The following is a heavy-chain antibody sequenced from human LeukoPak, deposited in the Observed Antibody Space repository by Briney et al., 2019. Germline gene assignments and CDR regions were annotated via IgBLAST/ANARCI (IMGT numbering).Heavy chain of an antibody. Sequence: ASVRVSRKVSGYTFTSYFMHWVRQAPGQGLDWMGIINPSGGSTSYAQKFQGRVTMTRDTSTSTVYMELSSLRSEDTAVYYCARDSADYGNYDYWGQGTVTSVSS. D-gene: IGHD4-11*01. J-gene: IGHJ4*02. CDR2: INPSGGST. V-gene: IGHV1-46*01. CDR1: GYTFTSYF. CDR3: ARDSADYGNYDY.